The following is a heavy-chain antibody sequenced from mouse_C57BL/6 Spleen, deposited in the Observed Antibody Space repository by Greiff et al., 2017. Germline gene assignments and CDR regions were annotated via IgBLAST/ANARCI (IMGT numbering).Heavy chain of an antibody. CDR3: ARHAWDGSLDY. Sequence: EVMLVESGGGLVQPGGSLKLSCAASGFTFSDYYMYWVRQTPEKRLEWVAYISNGGGSTYYPATVKGRFTISRDNAKNTLYLQMSRLKSEDTAMYYCARHAWDGSLDYWGQGTTLTVSS. V-gene: IGHV5-12*01. D-gene: IGHD4-1*01. CDR2: ISNGGGST. J-gene: IGHJ2*01. CDR1: GFTFSDYY.